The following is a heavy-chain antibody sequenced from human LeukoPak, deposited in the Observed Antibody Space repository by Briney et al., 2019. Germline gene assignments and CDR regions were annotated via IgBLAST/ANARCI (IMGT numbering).Heavy chain of an antibody. D-gene: IGHD6-19*01. J-gene: IGHJ3*02. CDR1: GYTFTSYG. CDR3: ARGSGIAVAKTSAFDI. V-gene: IGHV1-18*01. Sequence: GASVKVSCKASGYTFTSYGISWVRQAPGQGLEWMGWISAYNGNTNYAQKLQGRVTMTTDTSTSTAYMELRSLRSDDTAVYYCARGSGIAVAKTSAFDIWGQGTMVTVSS. CDR2: ISAYNGNT.